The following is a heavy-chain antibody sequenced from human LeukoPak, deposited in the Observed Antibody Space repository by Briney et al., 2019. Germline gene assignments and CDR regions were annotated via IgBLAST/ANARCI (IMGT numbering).Heavy chain of an antibody. D-gene: IGHD3-22*01. V-gene: IGHV4-39*01. Sequence: PSETLSLTCTVSGGSISSSSYYWGWIRQPPGKGLEWIGSIYYSGSTYYNPSLKSRVTISVDTSKNQFSLKLSSVTAADTAVYYCAVDYYDSSGYRNYWGQGTLVTVSS. J-gene: IGHJ4*02. CDR1: GGSISSSSYY. CDR3: AVDYYDSSGYRNY. CDR2: IYYSGST.